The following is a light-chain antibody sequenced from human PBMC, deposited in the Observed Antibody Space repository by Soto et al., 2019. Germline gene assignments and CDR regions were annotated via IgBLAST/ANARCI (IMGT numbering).Light chain of an antibody. CDR3: QQYKAYPYT. V-gene: IGKV1-5*03. CDR1: QSVSTW. J-gene: IGKJ2*01. CDR2: TAS. Sequence: DIQMTQSPSTLSASVGDRVTITCRASQSVSTWLAWYQQIPGKAPNLLIYTASSLESGVSSRFSGSGSGTEFTLTINNLQPVDSATYYCQQYKAYPYTFGQGTKLEIK.